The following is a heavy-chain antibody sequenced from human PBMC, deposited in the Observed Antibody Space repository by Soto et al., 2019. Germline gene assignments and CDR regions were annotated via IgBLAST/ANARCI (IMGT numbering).Heavy chain of an antibody. D-gene: IGHD5-12*01. J-gene: IGHJ6*02. CDR2: IWYDGSNK. V-gene: IGHV3-33*01. CDR1: GFTFSSYG. CDR3: ARVRIVATPQGYYGMDV. Sequence: HPGGSLRLSCAASGFTFSSYGMHWVRQAPGKGLEWVAVIWYDGSNKYYADSVKGRFTISRDNSKNTLYLQMNSLRAEDTAVYYCARVRIVATPQGYYGMDVWGQGTTVTVSS.